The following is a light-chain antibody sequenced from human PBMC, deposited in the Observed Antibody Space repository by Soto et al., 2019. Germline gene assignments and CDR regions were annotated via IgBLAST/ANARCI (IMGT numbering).Light chain of an antibody. J-gene: IGLJ2*01. CDR1: SSDVGDFDC. V-gene: IGLV2-14*01. CDR3: SSYTSSSTLV. CDR2: EVS. Sequence: QSALTQPASVSGSPGQSITISCTGTSSDVGDFDCVSWYQQHPGKAPKLMIYEVSDRPSGVSNRFSGSKSGDTASLTISGLQAEDEADYYCSSYTSSSTLVVGGGTNVTVL.